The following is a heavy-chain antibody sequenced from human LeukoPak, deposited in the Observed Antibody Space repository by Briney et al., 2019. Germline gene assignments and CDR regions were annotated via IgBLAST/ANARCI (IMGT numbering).Heavy chain of an antibody. J-gene: IGHJ6*02. CDR2: MSTSGSAV. CDR3: ARRAPFSYNSWSPTHDYGMDV. CDR1: GFTFSDYY. D-gene: IGHD3-10*01. V-gene: IGHV3-11*01. Sequence: PGGSLRLSCAASGFTFSDYYMAWIRQAPGKGLAGISYMSTSGSAVYYADSVKGGFTMYRDNAKNSLYMQMNNLRAEDTAVYYCARRAPFSYNSWSPTHDYGMDVWGQGTTATVSS.